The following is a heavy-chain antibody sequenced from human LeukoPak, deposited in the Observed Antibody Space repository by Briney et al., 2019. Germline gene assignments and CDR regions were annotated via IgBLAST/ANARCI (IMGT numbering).Heavy chain of an antibody. CDR1: GFTFSSYA. CDR3: AKDPRAVAAPALGFWFDP. D-gene: IGHD6-19*01. V-gene: IGHV3-23*01. J-gene: IGHJ5*02. CDR2: ISGSGGST. Sequence: PGGSLRLSCAASGFTFSSYAMSWVRQAPGKGLEWVSAISGSGGSTYYADSVKGRFTISRDNSKNTLYLQMNSLRAEDTAVYYCAKDPRAVAAPALGFWFDPWGQGTLVTVSS.